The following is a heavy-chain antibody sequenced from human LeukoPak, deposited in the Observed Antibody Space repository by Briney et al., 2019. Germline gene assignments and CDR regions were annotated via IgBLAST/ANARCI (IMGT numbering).Heavy chain of an antibody. CDR2: INHSGST. J-gene: IGHJ4*02. CDR1: GGSFSGYY. D-gene: IGHD3-10*01. CDR3: ARGARLWFGELFKY. Sequence: PSETLSLTCAVYGGSFSGYYWSWIRQPPGKGLEWIGEINHSGSTNYNPSLKSRVTISVDTSKNQFSLKLSSVTAADTAVYYCARGARLWFGELFKYWGQGTLVTVSS. V-gene: IGHV4-34*01.